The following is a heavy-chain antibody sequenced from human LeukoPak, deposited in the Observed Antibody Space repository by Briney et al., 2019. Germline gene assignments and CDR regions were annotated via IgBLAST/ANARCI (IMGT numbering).Heavy chain of an antibody. D-gene: IGHD3-16*01. CDR1: GFTTSDNY. J-gene: IGHJ4*02. CDR2: IYSGGRT. V-gene: IGHV3-66*01. Sequence: LPGGSLRLSCAASGFTTSDNYITWVRQAPGKGLQWVSVIYSGGRTNYADSVKGRFSMSRDKSNGTVYLQLNSLRTEDTAVYFCARVPFTASLGDYFDYWGQGALVTVSS. CDR3: ARVPFTASLGDYFDY.